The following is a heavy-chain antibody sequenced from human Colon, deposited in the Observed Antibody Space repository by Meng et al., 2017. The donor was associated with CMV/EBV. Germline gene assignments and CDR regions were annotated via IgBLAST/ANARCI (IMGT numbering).Heavy chain of an antibody. CDR3: ARMTRETTPPYFDY. V-gene: IGHV1-69*10. D-gene: IGHD4-17*01. CDR2: IIPSLGIT. J-gene: IGHJ4*02. Sequence: SVKVSCKASGGTFGTFAISWVRQAPGQGLEWMGGIIPSLGITNNAQKFRGRVTFTEDKSTTTAYMELTSLRSEDTAFYYCARMTRETTPPYFDYWGQGTLVTVSS. CDR1: GGTFGTFA.